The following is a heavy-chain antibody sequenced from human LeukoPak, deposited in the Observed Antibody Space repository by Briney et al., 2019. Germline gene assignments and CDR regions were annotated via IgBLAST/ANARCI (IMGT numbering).Heavy chain of an antibody. J-gene: IGHJ4*02. V-gene: IGHV3-48*03. CDR2: ISTTGSSI. CDR1: GFTFTIYE. D-gene: IGHD6-19*01. Sequence: PGGSLRLSCAASGFTFTIYEMNWVRQAPGKGLEWVSYISTTGSSIYYADSVKGRFTISRDNVKNLLYLQMNSLRAEDTAVYYCARVQRGIAVALDYWGQGTLATVSS. CDR3: ARVQRGIAVALDY.